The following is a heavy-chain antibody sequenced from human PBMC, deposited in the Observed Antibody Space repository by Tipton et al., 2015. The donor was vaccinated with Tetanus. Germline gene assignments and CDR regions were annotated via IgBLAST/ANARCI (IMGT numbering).Heavy chain of an antibody. J-gene: IGHJ4*02. CDR3: ASGWDQALAY. V-gene: IGHV1-18*01. CDR2: ISAYNGNT. CDR1: GYTFTNYG. Sequence: QSGPEVKKPGASVKVSCKASGYTFTNYGISWVRQAPGQGLEWMGWISAYNGNTNYAQKLQGRVTMTTDKATNTAYMELNSLTSEDTAVYYCASGWDQALAYWGQGTLVTVSS. D-gene: IGHD6-19*01.